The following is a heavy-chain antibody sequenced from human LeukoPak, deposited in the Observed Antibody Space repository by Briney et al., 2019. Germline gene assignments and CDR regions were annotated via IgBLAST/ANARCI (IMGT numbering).Heavy chain of an antibody. CDR2: ISAYNGNT. CDR3: ARGHCSSTSCYIFDY. Sequence: ASVKVSCKASGYTFTSYGTSWVRQAPGQGLEWMGWISAYNGNTNYAQKLQGRVTMTTDTSTSTAYMELRSLRSDDTAVYYCARGHCSSTSCYIFDYWGQGTLVTVSS. CDR1: GYTFTSYG. D-gene: IGHD2-2*02. V-gene: IGHV1-18*01. J-gene: IGHJ4*02.